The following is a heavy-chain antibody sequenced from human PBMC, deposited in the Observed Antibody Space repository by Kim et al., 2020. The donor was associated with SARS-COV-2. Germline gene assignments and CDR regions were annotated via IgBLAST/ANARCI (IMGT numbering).Heavy chain of an antibody. J-gene: IGHJ6*01. D-gene: IGHD3-9*01. V-gene: IGHV4-34*01. CDR2: INHSGST. CDR1: GGSFSGYY. CDR3: ARVRYDILTGSETYYYYYG. Sequence: SETLSLTCAVYGGSFSGYYWSWIRQPPGKGLEWIGEINHSGSTNYNPSLKSRVTISVDTSKNQFSLKLSSVTAADTAVYYCARVRYDILTGSETYYYYYG.